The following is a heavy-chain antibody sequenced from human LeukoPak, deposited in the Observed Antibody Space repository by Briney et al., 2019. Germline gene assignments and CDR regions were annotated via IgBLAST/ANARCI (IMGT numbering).Heavy chain of an antibody. CDR3: AKGGYDILTGYLD. D-gene: IGHD3-9*01. V-gene: IGHV3-30*02. J-gene: IGHJ4*02. CDR1: GFTFSSYG. CDR2: IRYDGSNK. Sequence: GGSLRLSCSASGFTFSSYGMHWVRQAPGKGLEWAAFIRYDGSNKYYADSVKGPFTISRDNSKNTLYLQMNSLRGEDTAVYYCAKGGYDILTGYLDWGQGTLVTVSS.